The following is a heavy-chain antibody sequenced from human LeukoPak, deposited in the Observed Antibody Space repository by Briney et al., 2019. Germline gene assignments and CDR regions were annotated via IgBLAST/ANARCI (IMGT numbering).Heavy chain of an antibody. Sequence: SETLSLTCAVYGGSFSGYYWSWIRQPPGKGLEWIGEINHSGSTNYNPSLKSRVTISVDTSKNQFSLKLSSVTAADTAVYYCARGGGKYYPDYWGQGTLVTVSS. CDR1: GGSFSGYY. J-gene: IGHJ4*02. CDR2: INHSGST. V-gene: IGHV4-34*01. D-gene: IGHD3-10*01. CDR3: ARGGGKYYPDY.